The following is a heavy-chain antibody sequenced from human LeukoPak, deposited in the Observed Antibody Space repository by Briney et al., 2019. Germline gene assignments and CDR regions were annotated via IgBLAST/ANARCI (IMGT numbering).Heavy chain of an antibody. D-gene: IGHD3-3*01. CDR2: ISSSSSYT. J-gene: IGHJ4*02. CDR3: AKSVYDFWSGYNY. V-gene: IGHV3-11*06. CDR1: GFTFSDYY. Sequence: SGGSLRLSCAASGFTFSDYYMSWIRQAPGKGLEWVSYISSSSSYTNYADSVKGRFTISRDNSKNTLYLQMNSLRAEDTAVYYCAKSVYDFWSGYNYWGQGTLVTVSS.